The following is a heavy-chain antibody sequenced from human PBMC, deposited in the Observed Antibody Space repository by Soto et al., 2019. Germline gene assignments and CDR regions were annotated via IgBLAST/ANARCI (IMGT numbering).Heavy chain of an antibody. Sequence: PSETLSLTCTVSGGSICSGDYYWSWIRQPPGKGLEWIGYIYYSGSTYYNPSLKSRVTISVDTSKNQFSLKLSSVTAADTAVYYCPRGRDYYDSSGYFVGQYCFDYWGQGTLVTVSS. CDR2: IYYSGST. CDR1: GGSICSGDYY. D-gene: IGHD3-22*01. V-gene: IGHV4-30-4*01. J-gene: IGHJ4*02. CDR3: PRGRDYYDSSGYFVGQYCFDY.